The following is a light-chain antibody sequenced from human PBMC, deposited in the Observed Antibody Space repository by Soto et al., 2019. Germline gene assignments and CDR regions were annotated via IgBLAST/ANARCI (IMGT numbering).Light chain of an antibody. CDR2: AAS. CDR3: QKYNSAPLT. J-gene: IGKJ4*01. Sequence: DIQMTQSPSSLSASVGDRVIITCRASQSISSYLNWYQQKPGKAPKLLIYAASSLQAGVPSRFSGSGSGTDFTLTISSLQPEDVAAYYCQKYNSAPLTFGGGTKVDVK. V-gene: IGKV1-27*01. CDR1: QSISSY.